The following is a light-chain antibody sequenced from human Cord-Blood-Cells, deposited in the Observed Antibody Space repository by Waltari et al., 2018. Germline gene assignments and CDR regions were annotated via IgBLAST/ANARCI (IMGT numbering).Light chain of an antibody. CDR2: DGS. V-gene: IGKV1-33*01. CDR1: QDISNY. Sequence: DIQMTQSPSSLSASVGDRVTITCQASQDISNYLNWYQQKPGKAPQLLIYDGSNLEAGAPSRFSGSGSWTSFTFTIGILQPEDNATYDCQQYDKLPLTFGPGTKVDI. CDR3: QQYDKLPLT. J-gene: IGKJ3*01.